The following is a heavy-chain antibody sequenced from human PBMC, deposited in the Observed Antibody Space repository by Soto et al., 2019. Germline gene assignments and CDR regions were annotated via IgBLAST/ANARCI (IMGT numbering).Heavy chain of an antibody. D-gene: IGHD2-15*01. CDR1: GYTFTSYY. J-gene: IGHJ5*02. CDR2: INPSGGST. CDR3: ARAGGCSGGSCHASRWFDP. V-gene: IGHV1-46*01. Sequence: QVQLVQSGAEVKKPGASVKVSCKASGYTFTSYYMHWVRQAPGQGLEWMGIINPSGGSTSYAQKFQGRVTMTRDTSTSTVYMELSSLRSEDTAVYYCARAGGCSGGSCHASRWFDPWGQGTLVTVSS.